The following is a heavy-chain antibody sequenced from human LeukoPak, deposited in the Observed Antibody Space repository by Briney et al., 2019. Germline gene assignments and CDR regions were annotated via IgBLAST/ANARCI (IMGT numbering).Heavy chain of an antibody. D-gene: IGHD2-2*01. CDR3: ARALTRRIVVVTAATFDP. CDR1: GYTFTGYY. Sequence: GASVKVCCKASGYTFTGYYMHWVRQAPGQGLEWMGWINPNSGGTNYAQKFQGRVTMTRDTSISTAYMELSRLRSDDTAVYYCARALTRRIVVVTAATFDPWGQGTLVTVSS. J-gene: IGHJ5*02. V-gene: IGHV1-2*02. CDR2: INPNSGGT.